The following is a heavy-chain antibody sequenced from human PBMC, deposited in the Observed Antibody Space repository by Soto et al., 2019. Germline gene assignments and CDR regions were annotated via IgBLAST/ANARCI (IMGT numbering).Heavy chain of an antibody. J-gene: IGHJ6*02. D-gene: IGHD2-2*01. V-gene: IGHV1-18*01. CDR3: ARDRGVVVPAAMDYYYYYGMDV. CDR1: GYTFTSYG. CDR2: ISAYNGNT. Sequence: QVQLVQSGAEVKKPGASVKVSCKASGYTFTSYGISWVRQAPGQGLEWMGWISAYNGNTNYAQKLQGRVTMTTDTSTSTAYIELRSLRSDDTAVYYCARDRGVVVPAAMDYYYYYGMDVWGQGTTVTVSS.